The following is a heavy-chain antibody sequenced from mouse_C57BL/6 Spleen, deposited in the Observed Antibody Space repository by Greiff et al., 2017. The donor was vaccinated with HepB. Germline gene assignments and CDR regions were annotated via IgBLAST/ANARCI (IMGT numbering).Heavy chain of an antibody. Sequence: VKLQQPGAELVKPGASVKMSCKASGYTFTSYWITWVKQRPGQGLEWIGDIYPGSGSTNYNEKFKSKATLTVDTSSSTAYMQLSSLTSEDSAVYYCARKSDGYDGFAYWGQGTLVTVSA. CDR1: GYTFTSYW. V-gene: IGHV1-55*01. CDR3: ARKSDGYDGFAY. J-gene: IGHJ3*01. D-gene: IGHD2-2*01. CDR2: IYPGSGST.